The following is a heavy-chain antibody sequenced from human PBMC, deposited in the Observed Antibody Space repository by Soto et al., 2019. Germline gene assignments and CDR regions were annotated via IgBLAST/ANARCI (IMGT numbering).Heavy chain of an antibody. J-gene: IGHJ4*02. CDR1: GFMFSSYY. V-gene: IGHV3-30*18. D-gene: IGHD3-9*01. CDR2: ISHDGNIT. CDR3: AKDRLTDYYFVS. Sequence: GSLRLSCAASGFMFSSYYMHWVRQAPGKGLEWVAVISHDGNITDYADSVKGRFTISRDNSINTVSLQMNNLRADDTAVYHCAKDRLTDYYFVSWGQGALVTVSS.